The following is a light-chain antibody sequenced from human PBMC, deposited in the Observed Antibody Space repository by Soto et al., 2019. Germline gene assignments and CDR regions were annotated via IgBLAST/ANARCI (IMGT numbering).Light chain of an antibody. J-gene: IGLJ1*01. CDR3: SSFTSRHTYV. CDR2: DVS. Sequence: QSALTQPASVSGSPGQSTTISCTGTSSDIGGYNYVSWYQQLPGEAPKLIIYDVSDRPSGVSTRFSGSKSGNTASLTISGLQAEDEGHYYCSSFTSRHTYVFGTGTKVTVL. CDR1: SSDIGGYNY. V-gene: IGLV2-14*01.